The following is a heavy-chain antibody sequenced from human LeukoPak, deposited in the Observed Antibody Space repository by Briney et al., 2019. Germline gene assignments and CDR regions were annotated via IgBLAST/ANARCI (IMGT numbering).Heavy chain of an antibody. CDR1: GGTFSSYA. D-gene: IGHD3-22*01. V-gene: IGHV1-69*13. Sequence: GASVKVSCKASGGTFSSYAISWVRQAPGQGLEWMGGIIPIFGTANYAQKFQGRVAITADESTSTAYMELSSLRSEDTAVYYCATDERLVVIMRYWGQGTLVTVSS. CDR2: IIPIFGTA. CDR3: ATDERLVVIMRY. J-gene: IGHJ4*02.